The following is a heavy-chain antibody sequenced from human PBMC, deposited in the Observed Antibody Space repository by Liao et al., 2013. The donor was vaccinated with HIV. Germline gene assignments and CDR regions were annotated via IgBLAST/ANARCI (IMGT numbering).Heavy chain of an antibody. Sequence: QVQLQQWGAGLLKPSETLSLTCAVYGGPFSGYYWSWIRQSPGKGLEWIGEINHHGIISCNPSLKSRVTLAVDTSKNQFSLNLTSVSAADTAVYYCARGEPLIVRVADVTGPRWFGPWGQGTLVTVS. CDR2: INHHGII. CDR1: GGPFSGYY. J-gene: IGHJ5*02. CDR3: ARGEPLIVRVADVTGPRWFGP. V-gene: IGHV4-34*01. D-gene: IGHD2-21*01.